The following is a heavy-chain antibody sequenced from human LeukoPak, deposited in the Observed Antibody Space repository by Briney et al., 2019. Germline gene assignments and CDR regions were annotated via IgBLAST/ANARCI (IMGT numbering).Heavy chain of an antibody. CDR2: IYSGGST. D-gene: IGHD3-16*01. J-gene: IGHJ6*02. Sequence: GGSLRLSCAASGFTVSSNYMSWVRQAPGKGLEWVSAIYSGGSTYYADSVKGRFTISRDNSKNTLYLQMNSLRAEDTAVYYCARFRRIMGYGMDVWGQGTTVTVSS. V-gene: IGHV3-66*01. CDR3: ARFRRIMGYGMDV. CDR1: GFTVSSNY.